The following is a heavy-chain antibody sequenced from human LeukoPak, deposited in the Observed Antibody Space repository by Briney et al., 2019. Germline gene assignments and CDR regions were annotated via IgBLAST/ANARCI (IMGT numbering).Heavy chain of an antibody. CDR1: GFTFSSYA. CDR2: ISGSGSST. Sequence: GGSLRLSCAASGFTFSSYAMNWVRQAPGKGLEWVSGISGSGSSTYYADSVKGRFTISRDNSKSTLYLQMNSLRAEDTAVYYCAKDRHAPGRYCSTIICFPFDPWGQGTLVTVSS. D-gene: IGHD2-2*01. V-gene: IGHV3-23*01. J-gene: IGHJ5*02. CDR3: AKDRHAPGRYCSTIICFPFDP.